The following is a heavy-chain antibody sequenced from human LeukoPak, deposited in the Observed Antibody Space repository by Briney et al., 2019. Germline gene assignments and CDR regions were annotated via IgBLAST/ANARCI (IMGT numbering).Heavy chain of an antibody. CDR1: GFTFSGSA. CDR2: IRSKANSYAT. CDR3: TTPVAGREFDY. Sequence: GSLRLSXAASGFTFSGSAMHWVRQASGKGLEWVGRIRSKANSYATAYAASVKGRFTISRDDSKNTAYLQMNSLKTEDTAVYYCTTPVAGREFDYWGQGTLVTVSS. V-gene: IGHV3-73*01. J-gene: IGHJ4*02. D-gene: IGHD6-19*01.